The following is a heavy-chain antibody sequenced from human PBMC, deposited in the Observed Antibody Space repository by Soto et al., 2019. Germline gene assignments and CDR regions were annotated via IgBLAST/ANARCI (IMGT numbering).Heavy chain of an antibody. CDR2: INTYNGNT. V-gene: IGHV1-18*01. D-gene: IGHD3-10*01. CDR3: ARGVGSETYYNQYDWLDL. J-gene: IGHJ5*02. CDR1: GYTFTNYG. Sequence: ASVKVSCKASGYTFTNYGISWVRQAPGQGLEWMGWINTYNGNTNHAQKLQGRVTMTTDTSTSTAYMELRSLRSDDTAVYYCARGVGSETYYNQYDWLDLWAQGTLDTVSS.